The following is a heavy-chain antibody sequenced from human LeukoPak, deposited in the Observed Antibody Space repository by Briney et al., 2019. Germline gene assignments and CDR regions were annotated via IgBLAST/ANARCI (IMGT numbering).Heavy chain of an antibody. CDR2: ISGGSGTI. Sequence: GGSLRLSCAASGFNFTYYHMKWVRQAPGKGLEWISYISGGSGTIYYADSVRGRFTVSRDNAKDSLWLQMDSLRVEDTAVYFCARLYGDWFDPWGPGTLVTVSS. J-gene: IGHJ5*02. CDR3: ARLYGDWFDP. V-gene: IGHV3-48*01. CDR1: GFNFTYYH. D-gene: IGHD4-17*01.